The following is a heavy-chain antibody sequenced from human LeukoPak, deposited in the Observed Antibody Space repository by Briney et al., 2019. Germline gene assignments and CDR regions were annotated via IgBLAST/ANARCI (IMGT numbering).Heavy chain of an antibody. CDR2: IRYDGSNK. V-gene: IGHV3-30*02. CDR1: GFTFSSYG. CDR3: AKDIPKYQLPEYNWFDP. D-gene: IGHD2-2*01. Sequence: PGESLRLSCAASGFTFSSYGMHWVRQAPGKGLEWVAFIRYDGSNKYYADSVKGRFTISRDNSKNTLYLQMNSLRAEDTAVYYCAKDIPKYQLPEYNWFDPWGQGTLVTVSS. J-gene: IGHJ5*02.